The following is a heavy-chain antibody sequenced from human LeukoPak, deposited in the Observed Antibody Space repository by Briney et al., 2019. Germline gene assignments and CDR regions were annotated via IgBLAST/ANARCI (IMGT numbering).Heavy chain of an antibody. Sequence: PSETLSLTCAVYGGSFSGYYWSWIRQPPGKGLEWIGEINHSGSTNYNPSLKGRVTISVDTSKNQFSLKLSSVTAADTAVYYCAREGFSDWFDPWGQGTLVTVSS. J-gene: IGHJ5*02. CDR2: INHSGST. D-gene: IGHD3-3*02. CDR3: AREGFSDWFDP. CDR1: GGSFSGYY. V-gene: IGHV4-34*01.